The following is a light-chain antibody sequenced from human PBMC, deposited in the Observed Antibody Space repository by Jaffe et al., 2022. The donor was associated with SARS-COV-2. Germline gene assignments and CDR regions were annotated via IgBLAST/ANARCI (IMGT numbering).Light chain of an antibody. CDR3: QQYYSIPPS. CDR1: QNLLYSSNNKNY. V-gene: IGKV4-1*01. Sequence: DIVMTQSPDSLAVSLGERATINCKSSQNLLYSSNNKNYFAWYQQKPGQPPKLLIYWASTRESGVPDRFSGSGSGTDFTLTISSLQAEDVAVYYCQQYYSIPPSFGQGTKV. CDR2: WAS. J-gene: IGKJ1*01.